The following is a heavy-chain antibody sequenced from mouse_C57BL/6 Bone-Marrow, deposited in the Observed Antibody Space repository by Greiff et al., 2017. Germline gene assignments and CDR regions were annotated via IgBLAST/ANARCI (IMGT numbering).Heavy chain of an antibody. Sequence: QVQLQQSGPELVKPGASVKLSCKASGYTFTSYAINWVKQRPGQGLEWIGWIYPRDGSTKYNEKFKGKATLTVDTSSSTAYMELHSLTSEDSAVDFCARDYGSSYWYFDVWGTGTTVTVSS. CDR1: GYTFTSYA. V-gene: IGHV1-85*01. CDR2: IYPRDGST. CDR3: ARDYGSSYWYFDV. D-gene: IGHD1-1*01. J-gene: IGHJ1*03.